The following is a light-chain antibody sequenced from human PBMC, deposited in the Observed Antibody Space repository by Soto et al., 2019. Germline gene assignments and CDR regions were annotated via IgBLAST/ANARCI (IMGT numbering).Light chain of an antibody. CDR1: QSVSSSY. CDR2: GAS. Sequence: DIVLTQSPGNLALSPGGRATLSCRASQSVSSSYLAWYQQKRGQAPRLLSYGASSRATGIPDRFSGSGSGTDFTLTISRLEPEDFAVYYCQQYGSSRTFGQGTKVDIK. CDR3: QQYGSSRT. J-gene: IGKJ1*01. V-gene: IGKV3-20*01.